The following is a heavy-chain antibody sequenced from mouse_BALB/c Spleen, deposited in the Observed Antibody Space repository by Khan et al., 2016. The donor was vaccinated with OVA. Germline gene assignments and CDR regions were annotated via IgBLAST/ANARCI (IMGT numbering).Heavy chain of an antibody. CDR3: ARVDYYGNSSWLAY. V-gene: IGHV2-9*02. Sequence: QVQLKESGPGLVAPSQSLSITCTVSGFSLTSYGVHWVRQPPGKGLEWLGVICAGGSTNYNSALMSRLSISNDNSRSQVCLKMSSLQSDDAALYYCARVDYYGNSSWLAYWGQGTLVTDSA. CDR2: ICAGGST. CDR1: GFSLTSYG. J-gene: IGHJ3*01. D-gene: IGHD1-1*01.